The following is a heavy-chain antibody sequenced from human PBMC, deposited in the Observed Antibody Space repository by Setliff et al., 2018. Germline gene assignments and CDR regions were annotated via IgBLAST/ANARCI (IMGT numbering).Heavy chain of an antibody. D-gene: IGHD6-13*01. CDR2: MNPNSGNT. CDR1: GYNFTNYD. J-gene: IGHJ2*01. CDR3: ARQTTSWYFRLGYFDL. V-gene: IGHV1-8*03. Sequence: ASVKVSCKASGYNFTNYDINWVRQAPGQGLEWVGWMNPNSGNTGCAQKFQDRVTITRNTSISTAYMELRSLRFEDTAVYYCARQTTSWYFRLGYFDLWGRGTLVTVSS.